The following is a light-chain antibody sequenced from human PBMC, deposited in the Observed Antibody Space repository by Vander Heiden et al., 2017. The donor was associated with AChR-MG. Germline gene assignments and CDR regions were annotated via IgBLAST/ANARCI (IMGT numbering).Light chain of an antibody. J-gene: IGKJ1*01. CDR2: WAS. CDR3: QQDDSTPWT. Sequence: DIVMTQSPDSLAVSLGERGTINCKSSQSVLYSSNNKNYLAWYQQKPGQPPKLLIYWASTRESGVPDRFSGSGSGTDFTLTISSLQAEDVAVYYCQQDDSTPWTFGQGTKVEIK. V-gene: IGKV4-1*01. CDR1: QSVLYSSNNKNY.